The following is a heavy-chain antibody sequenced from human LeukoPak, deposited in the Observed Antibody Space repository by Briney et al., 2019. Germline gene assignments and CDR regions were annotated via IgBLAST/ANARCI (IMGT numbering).Heavy chain of an antibody. CDR3: ARGAVAVLRSWFDP. J-gene: IGHJ5*02. CDR1: GYTFTSYY. V-gene: IGHV1-46*01. D-gene: IGHD6-19*01. CDR2: INPSGGST. Sequence: GASVKASCKASGYTFTSYYMHWVRQAPGQGLESMGVINPSGGSTTYAEKFQGRVTMTRDTSTSTVYMELSSLRSEDTAVYYCARGAVAVLRSWFDPWGQGTLVTVSS.